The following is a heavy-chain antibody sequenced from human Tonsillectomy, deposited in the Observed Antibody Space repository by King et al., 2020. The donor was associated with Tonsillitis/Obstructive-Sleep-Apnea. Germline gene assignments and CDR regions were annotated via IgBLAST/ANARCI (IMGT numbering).Heavy chain of an antibody. CDR1: GYSFTSYW. CDR2: IDPSDSYT. D-gene: IGHD4-23*01. J-gene: IGHJ3*02. Sequence: VQLVESGAEVKKPGESLRISCKGSGYSFTSYWISWVRQMPGKGLEWMGRIDPSDSYTNYSPSFQGHVTISADKSISTAYLQWSSLKASDTAMYYCARQIYGGNSHDAFDIWGQGTMVTVSS. V-gene: IGHV5-10-1*03. CDR3: ARQIYGGNSHDAFDI.